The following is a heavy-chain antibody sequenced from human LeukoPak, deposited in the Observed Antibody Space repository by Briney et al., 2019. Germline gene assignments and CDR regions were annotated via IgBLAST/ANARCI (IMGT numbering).Heavy chain of an antibody. CDR3: AKGPMTTVTTFFDY. CDR2: ISGSGGST. Sequence: PGGSLRLSCAASGFSFSDYDIHWVRQAPGKGLEWVSAISGSGGSTYYADSVKGRFTISRDNSKNTLYLQMNSLRAEDTAVYYCAKGPMTTVTTFFDYWGQGTLVTVSS. J-gene: IGHJ4*02. CDR1: GFSFSDYD. V-gene: IGHV3-23*01. D-gene: IGHD4-17*01.